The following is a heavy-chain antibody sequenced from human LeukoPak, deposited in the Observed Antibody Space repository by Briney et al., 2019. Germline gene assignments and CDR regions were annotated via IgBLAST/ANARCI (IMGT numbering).Heavy chain of an antibody. Sequence: GASVTVSCTASGYTFTSYYMHWVRQAPGQGLEWMGIINPSGGSTSYAQKFQGRVTMTRDTSTSTVYMELSSLRSEDTAVYYCARSQWLVRPYYGMDVGGQGTTVTVSS. J-gene: IGHJ6*02. CDR1: GYTFTSYY. CDR3: ARSQWLVRPYYGMDV. CDR2: INPSGGST. V-gene: IGHV1-46*01. D-gene: IGHD6-19*01.